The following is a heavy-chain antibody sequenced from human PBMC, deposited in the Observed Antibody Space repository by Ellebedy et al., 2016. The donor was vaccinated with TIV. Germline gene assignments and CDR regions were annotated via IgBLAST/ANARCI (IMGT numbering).Heavy chain of an antibody. V-gene: IGHV4-59*01. CDR3: AGVRDGRRPFDY. CDR2: VFHNGRS. J-gene: IGHJ4*02. Sequence: SETLSLTCSVSGGSITGYYWNWIRQSPGKGLEWIGFVFHNGRSKYNTSLESRLTLSVDTSKDHFSLRLSSVAAADTARYYCAGVRDGRRPFDYWGQGALVTVSS. CDR1: GGSITGYY. D-gene: IGHD5-24*01.